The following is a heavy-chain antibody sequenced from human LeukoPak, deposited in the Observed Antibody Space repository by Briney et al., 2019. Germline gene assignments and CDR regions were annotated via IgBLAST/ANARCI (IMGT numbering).Heavy chain of an antibody. CDR2: MNEDGSEK. CDR1: GFGFSNYW. V-gene: IGHV3-7*01. CDR3: ARDRGYSNFDY. D-gene: IGHD4-11*01. Sequence: GGSLRLSCAASGFGFSNYWLSWVRQAPGKGLEWVANMNEDGSEKNYVDSVKGRFTISRDNAQDSLYLQMNSLRAEDTAVYYCARDRGYSNFDYWGQGTLLTVSS. J-gene: IGHJ4*02.